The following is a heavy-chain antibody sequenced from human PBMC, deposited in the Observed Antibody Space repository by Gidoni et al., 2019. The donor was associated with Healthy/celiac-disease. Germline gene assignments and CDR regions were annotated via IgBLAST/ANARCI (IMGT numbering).Heavy chain of an antibody. V-gene: IGHV4-34*01. D-gene: IGHD3-10*02. CDR2: INHSGST. CDR3: ARGGNRRSCYY. J-gene: IGHJ4*02. Sequence: QVQLQQWGAGLLNPSETLSLPCAVSGGSFSGYYWSWIRQPPGKGLEWIGEINHSGSTNYNPSLKSRVTRSVDTSKNQFSLKLSSVTAADTAVYYCARGGNRRSCYYWGQGTLVTVSS. CDR1: GGSFSGYY.